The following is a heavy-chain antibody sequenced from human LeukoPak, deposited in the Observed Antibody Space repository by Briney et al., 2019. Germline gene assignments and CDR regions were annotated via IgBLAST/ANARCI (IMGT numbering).Heavy chain of an antibody. CDR2: IYYSGST. D-gene: IGHD4-23*01. J-gene: IGHJ2*01. CDR1: GGSISTYY. Sequence: SETLSLTCTVSGGSISTYYWSWIRQPPGKGLEWIGYIYYSGSTNYNPSLKSRVTVAVDTSKNQFSLRLSSVTAADTAVYYCARLGTVVTPDWYFGLWGRGTLVTVSS. V-gene: IGHV4-59*08. CDR3: ARLGTVVTPDWYFGL.